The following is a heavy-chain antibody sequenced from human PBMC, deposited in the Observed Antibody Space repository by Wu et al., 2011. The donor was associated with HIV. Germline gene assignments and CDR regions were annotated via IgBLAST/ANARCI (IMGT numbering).Heavy chain of an antibody. J-gene: IGHJ3*02. CDR3: ARRSTHDAFDI. D-gene: IGHD2-15*01. V-gene: IGHV1-2*02. Sequence: SGAEVKKPGASVKVSCKASGYTFTGYYIHWVRQAPAQGLEWMGWMNPNSGGTNYAQNFQGRVTLTRDTSISTAYMEVSRLRSDDTAVYYCARRSTHDAFDIWGQGTMVTVSS. CDR2: MNPNSGGT. CDR1: GYTFTGYY.